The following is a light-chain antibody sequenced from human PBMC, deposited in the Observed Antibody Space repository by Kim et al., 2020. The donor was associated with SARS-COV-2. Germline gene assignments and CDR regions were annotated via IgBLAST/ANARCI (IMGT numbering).Light chain of an antibody. CDR1: QSVSSY. Sequence: EIVLTQSPATLSLSPGERATLSCRASQSVSSYLAWYQQKPGQAPRLLIYDASNRATGIPARFSGSGSGTDFTLTISSLEPEDFAVYYCQRRSNWPPSNFGEGTKMEI. CDR3: QRRSNWPPSN. V-gene: IGKV3-11*01. CDR2: DAS. J-gene: IGKJ2*01.